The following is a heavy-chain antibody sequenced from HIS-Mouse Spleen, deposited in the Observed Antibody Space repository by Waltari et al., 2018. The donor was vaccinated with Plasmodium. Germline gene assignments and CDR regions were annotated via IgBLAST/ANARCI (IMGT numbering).Heavy chain of an antibody. CDR1: GFPFRSHW. J-gene: IGHJ2*01. Sequence: EVQLVESGGGLVQPGGSLRLSWAASGFPFRSHWMGWVRQAPGKGLEWVANIKQDGSEKYYVDSVKGRFTISRDNAKNSLYLQMNSLRAEDTAVYYCASSWYWYFDLWGQGTLVTVSS. V-gene: IGHV3-7*01. D-gene: IGHD6-13*01. CDR2: IKQDGSEK. CDR3: ASSWYWYFDL.